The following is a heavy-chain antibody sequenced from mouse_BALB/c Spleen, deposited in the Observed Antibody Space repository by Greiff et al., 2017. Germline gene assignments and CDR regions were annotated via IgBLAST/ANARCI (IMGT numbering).Heavy chain of an antibody. CDR2: IYPGDGDT. Sequence: QVQLQQSGAELVRPGSSVKISCKASGYAFSSYWMNWVKQRPGQGLEWIGQIYPGDGDTNYNGKFKGKATLTADKSSSTAYMQLSSLTSEDSAVYFCARWGMNDYDGYYAMDYWGQGTSVTVSS. CDR3: ARWGMNDYDGYYAMDY. V-gene: IGHV1-80*01. J-gene: IGHJ4*01. CDR1: GYAFSSYW. D-gene: IGHD2-4*01.